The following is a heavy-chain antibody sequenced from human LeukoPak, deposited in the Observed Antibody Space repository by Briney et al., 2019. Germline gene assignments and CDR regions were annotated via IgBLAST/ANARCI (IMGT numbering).Heavy chain of an antibody. CDR1: GFTFISYG. J-gene: IGHJ4*02. CDR3: AKGGWLEY. Sequence: GGSLRLSCAASGFTFISYGMSWVRQAPGKGLEWVSAISGSGSSTYYADSVKGRFIISRDDSKSTLYLQMNSLRAEDTAVYYCAKGGWLEYWGQGTLVTVSS. CDR2: ISGSGSST. D-gene: IGHD2-15*01. V-gene: IGHV3-23*01.